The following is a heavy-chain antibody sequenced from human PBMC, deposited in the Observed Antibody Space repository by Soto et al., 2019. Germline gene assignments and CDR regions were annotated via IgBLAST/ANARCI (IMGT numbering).Heavy chain of an antibody. Sequence: QLGGSLRLSCAASGFSFYDYAMHWVRQAPGKGLEWVSGISWNSGSIGYADSVKGRFTISRDNAKNSLYLQMNSLRAEDTALYYCAKDIGTGTTRYYGMVVCGQGTTVTVFS. CDR1: GFSFYDYA. V-gene: IGHV3-9*01. CDR2: ISWNSGSI. D-gene: IGHD1-1*01. CDR3: AKDIGTGTTRYYGMVV. J-gene: IGHJ6*02.